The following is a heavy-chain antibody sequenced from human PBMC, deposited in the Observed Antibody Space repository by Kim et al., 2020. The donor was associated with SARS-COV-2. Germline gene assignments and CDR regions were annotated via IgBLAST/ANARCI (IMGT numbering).Heavy chain of an antibody. V-gene: IGHV4-34*01. J-gene: IGHJ6*02. CDR2: INHSGST. CDR3: ARAPNYYYGMDV. CDR1: GGSFSGYY. Sequence: SETLSLTCAVYGGSFSGYYWSWIRQPPGKGLEWIGEINHSGSTNYNPSLKSRVTISVDTSKNQFSLKLSSVTAADTAVYYCARAPNYYYGMDVWGQGTTVTVSS.